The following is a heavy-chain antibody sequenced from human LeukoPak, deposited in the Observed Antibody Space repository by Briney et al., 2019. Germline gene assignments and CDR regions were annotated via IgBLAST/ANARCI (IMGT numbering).Heavy chain of an antibody. V-gene: IGHV3-66*01. J-gene: IGHJ4*02. CDR3: AKYGSYNYYDRSPDY. CDR2: IQTSGRV. D-gene: IGHD3-22*01. Sequence: GRSLRLSCAASGFAVNTKYMSWVRQAPGKGLEWVSVIQTSGRVFYADSVKGRFTISRDNSENTMYLQMDSLRAEDTAVYFCAKYGSYNYYDRSPDYWGQGTLVTVSS. CDR1: GFAVNTKY.